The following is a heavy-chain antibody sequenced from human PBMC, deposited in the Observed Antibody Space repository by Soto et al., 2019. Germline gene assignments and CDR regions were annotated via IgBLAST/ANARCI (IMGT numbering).Heavy chain of an antibody. CDR3: TKVWGYYFES. Sequence: GSLSPSFTAPGFSVNDNYMAWVRQAPAKSQEWVAVIFTRGTAHYADSVTGRFTFSRDNSKRTLNLQLNSLRAEDTAVYYCTKVWGYYFESWGQGTLVT. V-gene: IGHV3-53*01. CDR2: IFTRGTA. CDR1: GFSVNDNY. J-gene: IGHJ4*02. D-gene: IGHD3-22*01.